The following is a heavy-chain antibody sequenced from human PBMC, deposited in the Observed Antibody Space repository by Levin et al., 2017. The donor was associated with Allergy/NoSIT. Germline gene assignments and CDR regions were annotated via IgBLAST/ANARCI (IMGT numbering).Heavy chain of an antibody. V-gene: IGHV4-61*01. D-gene: IGHD6-19*01. CDR3: AREGYSSGWSRGDAFDS. CDR2: IYYSGST. Sequence: GSLRLSCTVSGGSVSSGSYYWSWIRQPPGKGLEWIGYIYYSGSTNYNPSLKSRVTISVDTSKNQFSLKLSSVTAADTAVYYCAREGYSSGWSRGDAFDSWGQGTMVTVSS. CDR1: GGSVSSGSYY. J-gene: IGHJ3*02.